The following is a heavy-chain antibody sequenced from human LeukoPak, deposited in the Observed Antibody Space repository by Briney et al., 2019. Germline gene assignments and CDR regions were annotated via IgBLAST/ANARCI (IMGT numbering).Heavy chain of an antibody. CDR3: ASDRKQLPFDP. J-gene: IGHJ5*02. D-gene: IGHD5-18*01. Sequence: SVKVSCKASGYTFTGYYMHWVRQAPGQGLEWMGRIIPILGIANYAQKFQGRVTITADKSTSTAYMELSSLRSEDTAVYYCASDRKQLPFDPWGQGTLVTVPS. CDR1: GYTFTGYY. CDR2: IIPILGIA. V-gene: IGHV1-69*04.